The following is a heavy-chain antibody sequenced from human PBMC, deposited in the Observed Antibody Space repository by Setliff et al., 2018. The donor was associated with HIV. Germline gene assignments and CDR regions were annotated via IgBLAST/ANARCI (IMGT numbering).Heavy chain of an antibody. CDR1: GYNFTDYG. V-gene: IGHV1-18*01. CDR3: ARLGSGWSDSYYYAMDI. D-gene: IGHD6-19*01. Sequence: ASVKVSCKASGYNFTDYGISWVRQAPGQGLEWMGWISGYKGNTNYAQKLQGRVTMTIDTSTSRAYMELRSLRSDDTAMYFCARLGSGWSDSYYYAMDIWGQGTTVTVSS. J-gene: IGHJ6*02. CDR2: ISGYKGNT.